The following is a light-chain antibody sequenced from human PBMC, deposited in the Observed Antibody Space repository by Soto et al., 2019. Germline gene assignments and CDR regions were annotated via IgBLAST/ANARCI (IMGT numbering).Light chain of an antibody. CDR3: MQGTHWPIT. J-gene: IGKJ5*01. CDR2: KVS. V-gene: IGKV2-30*02. Sequence: DVMMTQSPLSLPVTLGQPSAVSCRSNQRLVHSDGIAYFSWFQQRPGRSPRRLIYKVSNRDSGVPARFSGSGSGTDFALKISRVEAEDVGVYYCMQGTHWPITFGQGTRLEIK. CDR1: QRLVHSDGIAY.